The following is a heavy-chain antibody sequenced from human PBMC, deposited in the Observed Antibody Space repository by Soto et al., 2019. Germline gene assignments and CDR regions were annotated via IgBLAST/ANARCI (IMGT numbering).Heavy chain of an antibody. CDR3: ASVVGCDSEYYFDY. CDR1: GVSISSGGYY. J-gene: IGHJ4*02. CDR2: IYYSGRT. Sequence: QVQLQESGPGLVESSQTLSLTCTVSGVSISSGGYYWGWIRQHPGKGLEWIGNIYYSGRTYYNPSLTSRLLMSVDTSKNHFSLNLNSVTAADTAMYFCASVVGCDSEYYFDYWGQGVLVTVSS. D-gene: IGHD2-21*02. V-gene: IGHV4-31*03.